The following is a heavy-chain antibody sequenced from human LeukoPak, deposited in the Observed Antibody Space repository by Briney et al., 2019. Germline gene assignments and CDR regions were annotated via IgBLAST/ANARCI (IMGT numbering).Heavy chain of an antibody. Sequence: PGGPLRLSCAASGFTFDDYGMSWVRQAPGKGLEWVSGINWNGGSTGYADSVKGRFTISRDNAKNSLYLQMNSLRAEDTALYYRARTGYSSGWYAAGYYFDYWGQGTLVTVSS. CDR3: ARTGYSSGWYAAGYYFDY. CDR1: GFTFDDYG. J-gene: IGHJ4*02. D-gene: IGHD6-19*01. V-gene: IGHV3-20*04. CDR2: INWNGGST.